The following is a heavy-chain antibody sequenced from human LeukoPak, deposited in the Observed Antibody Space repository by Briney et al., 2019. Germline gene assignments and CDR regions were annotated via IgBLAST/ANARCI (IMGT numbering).Heavy chain of an antibody. J-gene: IGHJ4*02. CDR1: GFTFSSYG. V-gene: IGHV3-30*02. CDR2: IRYDGSNK. D-gene: IGHD2-15*01. Sequence: PGGSLRLSCAASGFTFSSYGMHWVRQAPGKGLEWVAFIRYDGSNKYYADSVKGRFTISRDNSKNTLYLQMNSLRAEDTAVYYCAKDRTSGGSCYSCDVLDYWGQGTLVTVSS. CDR3: AKDRTSGGSCYSCDVLDY.